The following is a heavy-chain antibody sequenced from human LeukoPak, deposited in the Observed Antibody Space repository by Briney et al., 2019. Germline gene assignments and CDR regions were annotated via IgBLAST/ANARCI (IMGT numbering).Heavy chain of an antibody. CDR2: IYATGRT. CDR3: ARDYSIRGIGDAFDI. D-gene: IGHD6-13*01. Sequence: SETLSLTCTVSDGSISSYYWSWIRQPAGKGLEWIGRIYATGRTDYNPSLESRVRMSVDKSKNLFSLRLSAVTAADTAVYYCARDYSIRGIGDAFDIWGQGAVVTVSS. V-gene: IGHV4-4*07. J-gene: IGHJ3*02. CDR1: DGSISSYY.